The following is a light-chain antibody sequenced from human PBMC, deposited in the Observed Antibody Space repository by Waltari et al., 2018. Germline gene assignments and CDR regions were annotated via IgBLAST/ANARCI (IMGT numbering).Light chain of an antibody. CDR2: GAS. J-gene: IGKJ5*01. CDR3: QQFGHSPIT. V-gene: IGKV3-20*01. Sequence: EVVLTQSPGTLSVSPGESATLSCRASQSVSSGHLAWYQQKPGQAPRLVIYGASTRATGIPDRFSASGSGTDFTLTISRLEPEDFAVYYCQQFGHSPITFGQGSRLDNK. CDR1: QSVSSGH.